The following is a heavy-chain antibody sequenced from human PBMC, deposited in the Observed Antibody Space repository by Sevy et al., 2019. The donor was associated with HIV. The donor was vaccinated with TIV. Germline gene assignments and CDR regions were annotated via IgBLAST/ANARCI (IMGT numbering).Heavy chain of an antibody. D-gene: IGHD3-22*01. V-gene: IGHV3-7*01. J-gene: IGHJ4*02. CDR1: GFTFSSYW. CDR3: ARPYRTDPFYYSGSSGYYYPSYFDS. Sequence: GGSLRLSCAGSGFTFSSYWMTWVRQAPGKGLEWVANINQVGSEKFYVDSVKGRFTISRDNAKNSLYLQMNSLRVEDTAVYYCARPYRTDPFYYSGSSGYYYPSYFDSWGQGTLVTVSS. CDR2: INQVGSEK.